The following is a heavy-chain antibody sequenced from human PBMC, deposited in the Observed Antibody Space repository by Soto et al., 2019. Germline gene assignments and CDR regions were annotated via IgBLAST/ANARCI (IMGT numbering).Heavy chain of an antibody. CDR1: GYIFTGYH. V-gene: IGHV1-2*02. Sequence: ASVKVSCKASGYIFTGYHMHWVRQAPGQGLEWMGWINPDSGDAKYAQKFQGRVTMTRDTSISTGYMELSSLTSDDTAIYYCARDPSHYYPYAVSHAFDTWGQGTMVTVSS. CDR3: ARDPSHYYPYAVSHAFDT. J-gene: IGHJ3*02. D-gene: IGHD1-26*01. CDR2: INPDSGDA.